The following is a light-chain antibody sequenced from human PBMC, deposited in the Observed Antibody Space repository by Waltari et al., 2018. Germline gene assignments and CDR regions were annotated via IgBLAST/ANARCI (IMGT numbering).Light chain of an antibody. CDR3: QQSSRTPPWT. J-gene: IGKJ1*01. CDR2: AVS. V-gene: IGKV1-39*01. CDR1: QSISIY. Sequence: DIQMTQSPSSLSASVGDSVTITCRASQSISIYLNWYQQKPGKAPKLLISAVSSLQSGVPSRVSGSGSGTDFALTISSLQPEDCATYYCQQSSRTPPWTFGQGTQVEIK.